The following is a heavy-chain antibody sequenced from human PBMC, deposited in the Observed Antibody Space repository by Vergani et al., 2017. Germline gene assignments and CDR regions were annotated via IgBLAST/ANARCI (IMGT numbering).Heavy chain of an antibody. CDR3: ARAAAGTPFDY. V-gene: IGHV4-34*01. Sequence: QVQLQQWGAGLLKPSETLSLTCAVYGGSFSGYYWSWIRQPPGKGLEWIGEINHSGSTNYNPSLKSRVTISVDTSKNQFSLKLSSVTAADTAVYYCARAAAGTPFDYWGQGTLVTVSS. CDR2: INHSGST. D-gene: IGHD6-13*01. CDR1: GGSFSGYY. J-gene: IGHJ4*02.